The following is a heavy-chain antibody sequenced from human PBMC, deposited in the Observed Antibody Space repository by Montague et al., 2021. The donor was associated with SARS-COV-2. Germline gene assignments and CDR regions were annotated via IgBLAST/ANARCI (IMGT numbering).Heavy chain of an antibody. V-gene: IGHV4-39*07. J-gene: IGHJ4*02. D-gene: IGHD4-11*01. CDR1: GGSISTIVNF. CDR2: ISYTGST. Sequence: SETLSLTCTFSGGSISTIVNFWGWIRQPPGKELEWIGSISYTGSTYHNPSLKSRVTMSVDTSKNQFSLRLNSVTAADTAVYYCARSGDPGTTVTYLYWGQGTLVTVSS. CDR3: ARSGDPGTTVTYLY.